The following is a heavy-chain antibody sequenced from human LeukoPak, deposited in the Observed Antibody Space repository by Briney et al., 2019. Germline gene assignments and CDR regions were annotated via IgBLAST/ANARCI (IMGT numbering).Heavy chain of an antibody. CDR2: INHSGST. Sequence: SETLSLTCAVYGGSFSGYYWSWIRQPPGKGLEWIGEINHSGSTNYNPSLKSRVTISVDTSKNQFSLKLSSVTAADTAVYYCARIPLSVDYWGQGTLVTVSS. CDR1: GGSFSGYY. V-gene: IGHV4-34*01. J-gene: IGHJ4*02. D-gene: IGHD3-16*02. CDR3: ARIPLSVDY.